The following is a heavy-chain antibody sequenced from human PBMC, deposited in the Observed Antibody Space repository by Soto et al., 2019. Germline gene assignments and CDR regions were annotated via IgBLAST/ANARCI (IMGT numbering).Heavy chain of an antibody. CDR1: GGSISSGGYY. V-gene: IGHV4-31*03. Sequence: QVQLQESGPGLVKPSQTLSLTCTVSGGSISSGGYYWSWIRQHPRKGLEWIGYIYYSGSTYYNPSLKSRVTISVDTSKNQFSLKLSSVTAADTAVYYCARYQLYYDFWSGQFDPWGQGTLVTVSS. D-gene: IGHD3-3*01. CDR2: IYYSGST. J-gene: IGHJ5*02. CDR3: ARYQLYYDFWSGQFDP.